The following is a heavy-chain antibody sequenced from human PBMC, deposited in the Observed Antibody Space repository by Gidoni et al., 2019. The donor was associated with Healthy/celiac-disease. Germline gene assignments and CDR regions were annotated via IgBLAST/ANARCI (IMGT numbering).Heavy chain of an antibody. D-gene: IGHD1-26*01. V-gene: IGHV3-21*01. CDR3: AKKGGVGGRYPMDV. J-gene: IGHJ6*02. CDR2: ISSSSSYI. Sequence: EVQLVESGGGLVKPGGSLRLSCAASGFTFSSYSMNWVRQAPGKGLEWVSSISSSSSYIYYADSVKGRFTISRDNAKNSLYLQMNSLRAEDTAVYYCAKKGGVGGRYPMDVWGQGTTVTVSS. CDR1: GFTFSSYS.